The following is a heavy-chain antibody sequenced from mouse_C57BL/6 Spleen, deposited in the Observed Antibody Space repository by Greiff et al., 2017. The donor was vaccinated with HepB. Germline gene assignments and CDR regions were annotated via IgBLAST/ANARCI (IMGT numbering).Heavy chain of an antibody. Sequence: QVQLQQPGAELVMPGASVKLSCKASGYTFTSYWMHWVKQRPGQGLEWIGEIDPSDSYTNYNQKFKGKSTLTVDKSSSTAYMQLSSLTSEDSAVYYCARLAQATGAWFAYWGQGTLVTVSA. D-gene: IGHD3-2*02. CDR3: ARLAQATGAWFAY. V-gene: IGHV1-69*01. CDR2: IDPSDSYT. CDR1: GYTFTSYW. J-gene: IGHJ3*01.